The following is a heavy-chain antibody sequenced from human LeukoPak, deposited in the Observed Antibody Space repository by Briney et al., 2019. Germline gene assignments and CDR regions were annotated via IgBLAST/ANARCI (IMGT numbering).Heavy chain of an antibody. CDR1: GFTFRSYW. D-gene: IGHD3-3*01. J-gene: IGHJ4*02. V-gene: IGHV3-74*03. Sequence: PGGSLRLSCGASGFTFRSYWMHWVRQAPGKGLVWVSRINTDGSITTYADSVKGRFTISRDNAKKTLYLQMNSLRAEDTAVYYCAKDFTGPLDYWGQGTLVTVSS. CDR2: INTDGSIT. CDR3: AKDFTGPLDY.